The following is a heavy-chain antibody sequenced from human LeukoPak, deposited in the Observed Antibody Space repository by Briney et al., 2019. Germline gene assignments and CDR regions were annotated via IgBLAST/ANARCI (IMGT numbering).Heavy chain of an antibody. CDR2: IYTSGST. V-gene: IGHV4-4*07. CDR3: ASSGQLGPFDY. CDR1: GGSISSYY. J-gene: IGHJ4*02. D-gene: IGHD6-13*01. Sequence: SETLSLTRTVSGGSISSYYWSWIRQPAGKGLEWIGRIYTSGSTNYNPSLKSRVTMSVDTSKNQFSLKLSSVTAADTAVYYRASSGQLGPFDYWGQGTLVTVSS.